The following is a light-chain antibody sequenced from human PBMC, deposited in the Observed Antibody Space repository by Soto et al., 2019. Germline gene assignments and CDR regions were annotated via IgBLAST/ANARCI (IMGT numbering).Light chain of an antibody. J-gene: IGKJ1*01. V-gene: IGKV1-9*01. CDR1: QGISSY. CDR2: AAS. Sequence: DIQLTQSPSFLSASVGDRVTITCRASQGISSYLAWYQQKPGKAPKLLIYAASTLQSGVPSRFSGSGSGTEFTLTISSLQPEDFATYYFQQLNRYPWTFGQGTKVEIK. CDR3: QQLNRYPWT.